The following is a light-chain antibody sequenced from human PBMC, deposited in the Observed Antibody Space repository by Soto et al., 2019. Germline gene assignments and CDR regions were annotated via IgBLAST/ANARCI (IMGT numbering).Light chain of an antibody. Sequence: QSLLTQPASVSGSPGQSITISCTGTSNDVGSYNLVSWYQQHPGKAPKLMIYEVSKRPSGVSNRFSGSKSGNTASPTISGLQAEDEADYDCCSYAGSYIYVFGTGTKVTVL. CDR3: CSYAGSYIYV. CDR1: SNDVGSYNL. V-gene: IGLV2-23*02. CDR2: EVS. J-gene: IGLJ1*01.